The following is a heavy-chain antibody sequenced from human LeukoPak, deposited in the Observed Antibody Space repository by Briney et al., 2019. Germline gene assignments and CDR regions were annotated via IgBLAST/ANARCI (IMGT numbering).Heavy chain of an antibody. V-gene: IGHV3-23*01. Sequence: PGGSLRLSCAASGFTFSSYWMSWVRQAPGKGLEWVSAISGSGGSTYYADSVKGRFTISRDNSKNTLYLQMNSLRAEDTAVYYCAKGRGVGYSRSGADYWGQGTLVTVSS. CDR3: AKGRGVGYSRSGADY. CDR1: GFTFSSYW. CDR2: ISGSGGST. D-gene: IGHD6-6*01. J-gene: IGHJ4*02.